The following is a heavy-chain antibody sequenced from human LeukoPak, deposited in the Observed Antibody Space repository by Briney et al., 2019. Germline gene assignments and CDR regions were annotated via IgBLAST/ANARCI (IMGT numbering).Heavy chain of an antibody. V-gene: IGHV4-28*03. D-gene: IGHD3-10*01. Sequence: SETLSLTCAVSGYSISSSNWWGWIRQPPGKGLEWIGYIYYSGSTYYNPSLKSRVTMSVDTSKNQSSLKLSSVTAVDTAVYYCARAKAGVTGVHDYWGQGTLVTVSS. CDR2: IYYSGST. CDR3: ARAKAGVTGVHDY. CDR1: GYSISSSNW. J-gene: IGHJ4*02.